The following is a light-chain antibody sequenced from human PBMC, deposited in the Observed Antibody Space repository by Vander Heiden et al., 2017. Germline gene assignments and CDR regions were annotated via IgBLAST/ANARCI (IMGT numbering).Light chain of an antibody. Sequence: DIQMTQSPSSLSLSVGDRVTITCRASQSISGYLNWYQLKPGRAPKLLIYAASNLPTGVPSRFSGSDSGTDFSLIISSLQPEDFATYVCQQSYDPPWTFGQGTRVE. CDR3: QQSYDPPWT. J-gene: IGKJ1*01. V-gene: IGKV1-39*01. CDR1: QSISGY. CDR2: AAS.